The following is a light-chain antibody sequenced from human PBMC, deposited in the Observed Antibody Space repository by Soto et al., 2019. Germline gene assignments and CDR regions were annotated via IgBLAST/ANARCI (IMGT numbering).Light chain of an antibody. CDR2: GAS. J-gene: IGKJ2*01. Sequence: EIVLTQSPGTLPLSPGERATLSCRASQSVSRSYLAWYQQKPGQAPRLLIYGASSRATGIPNRFSGSGSGTDFTLTISRLEPEDFAVYYCQQYGNSEYTFGQGTKLEIK. V-gene: IGKV3-20*01. CDR3: QQYGNSEYT. CDR1: QSVSRSY.